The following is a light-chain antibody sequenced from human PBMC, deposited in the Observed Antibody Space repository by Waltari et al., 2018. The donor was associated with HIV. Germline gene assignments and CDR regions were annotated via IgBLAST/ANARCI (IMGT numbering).Light chain of an antibody. CDR3: AAWDDSLNVVV. V-gene: IGLV1-36*01. CDR1: TSPIGVNA. J-gene: IGLJ2*01. CDR2: YSD. Sequence: QSVLSQQPSVSEGPGQAVLISFSGRTSPIGVNAVNWSQHLPGTPPKLRVFYSDVLASGVSDRFSGSRSGTSASLAITGLQSDDEGLYYCAAWDDSLNVVVFGGGTKLSVL.